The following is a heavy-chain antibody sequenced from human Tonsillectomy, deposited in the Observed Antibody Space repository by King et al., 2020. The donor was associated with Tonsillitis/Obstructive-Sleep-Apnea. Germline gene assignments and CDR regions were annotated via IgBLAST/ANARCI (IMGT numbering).Heavy chain of an antibody. D-gene: IGHD2-8*01. J-gene: IGHJ3*02. CDR1: GGSISSYS. V-gene: IGHV4-59*01. Sequence: QLQESGPGLVKPSATLSLTCTVSGGSISSYSWSWIRQPPGKGLEWIGYIYYSGSTNYNPSLKSRVTISVDTSKNQLSLKLSSVTAADTAVYYCARDMVLEAGGDAFDIWGQGTLVTVSS. CDR3: ARDMVLEAGGDAFDI. CDR2: IYYSGST.